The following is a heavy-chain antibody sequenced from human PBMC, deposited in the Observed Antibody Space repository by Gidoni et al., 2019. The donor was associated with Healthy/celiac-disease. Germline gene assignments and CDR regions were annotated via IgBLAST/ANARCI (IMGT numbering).Heavy chain of an antibody. CDR2: ISSSSSTI. V-gene: IGHV3-48*02. Sequence: EVQLVESGGGLVQPGGSLRFSCAASGFTFSSSSMNWVRQAPGKGLEWVSYISSSSSTIYYADSVKGRFTISRDNAKNSLYLQMNSLRDEDTAVYYCAREISGYCSSTSCYIRYYGMDVWGQGTTVTVSS. CDR1: GFTFSSSS. CDR3: AREISGYCSSTSCYIRYYGMDV. D-gene: IGHD2-2*02. J-gene: IGHJ6*02.